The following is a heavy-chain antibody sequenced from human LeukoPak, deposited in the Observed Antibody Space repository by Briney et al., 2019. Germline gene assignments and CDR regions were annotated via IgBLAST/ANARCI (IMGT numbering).Heavy chain of an antibody. Sequence: SETLSLTCTVSGGSISSSTYYWDWIRHSPGKGLEWIGDVFSRGDTYFNPSFRSRATMSIDTSVNQFSLTLTSVTAADTALYYCARQSRSTSWFSGGPKALNWFDSWAQGTLVTVSS. CDR2: VFSRGDT. D-gene: IGHD6-13*01. J-gene: IGHJ5*01. V-gene: IGHV4-39*01. CDR1: GGSISSSTYY. CDR3: ARQSRSTSWFSGGPKALNWFDS.